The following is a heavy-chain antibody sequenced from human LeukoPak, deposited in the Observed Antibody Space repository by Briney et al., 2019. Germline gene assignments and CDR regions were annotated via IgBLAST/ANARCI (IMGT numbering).Heavy chain of an antibody. CDR1: GGTFSSYA. CDR3: ARDSGGGGDY. Sequence: SVKVSCKASGGTFSSYAISWVRQAPGQGLEWMGGIIPIFATSNYAQKFQGRVTITTDKSTTTAYMELSSLRSEDTAVYYCARDSGGGGDYWGQGTLVTVSS. CDR2: IIPIFATS. D-gene: IGHD3-16*01. V-gene: IGHV1-69*05. J-gene: IGHJ4*02.